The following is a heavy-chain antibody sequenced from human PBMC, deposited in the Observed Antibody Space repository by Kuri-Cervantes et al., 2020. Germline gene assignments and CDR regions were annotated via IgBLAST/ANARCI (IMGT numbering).Heavy chain of an antibody. J-gene: IGHJ4*02. Sequence: GESLKISCAASGFTFSSYSMNWVRQAPGKGLEWVSYISSSSSTIYYADSVKGRFTISRDNAKNSLYLQMNSLRDEDTAVYYCARDVVVVVPAAEVVWYYFDYWGQGTLVTVSS. CDR3: ARDVVVVVPAAEVVWYYFDY. D-gene: IGHD2-2*01. V-gene: IGHV3-48*02. CDR2: ISSSSSTI. CDR1: GFTFSSYS.